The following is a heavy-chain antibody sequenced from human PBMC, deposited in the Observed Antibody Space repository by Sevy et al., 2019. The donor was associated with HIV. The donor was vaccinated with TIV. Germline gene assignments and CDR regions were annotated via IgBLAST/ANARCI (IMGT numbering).Heavy chain of an antibody. CDR1: GFTFSDYY. CDR3: ARDTRPKGIAAVWFDP. CDR2: ISSSGSTI. J-gene: IGHJ5*02. Sequence: GGSLRLSCAASGFTFSDYYMSWIRQAPGKGLEWVSYISSSGSTIYYADSVKGRFTISRDNAKNSLYLQMNSLRAEDTAVYYCARDTRPKGIAAVWFDPWGQGTLVTVSS. V-gene: IGHV3-11*01. D-gene: IGHD6-13*01.